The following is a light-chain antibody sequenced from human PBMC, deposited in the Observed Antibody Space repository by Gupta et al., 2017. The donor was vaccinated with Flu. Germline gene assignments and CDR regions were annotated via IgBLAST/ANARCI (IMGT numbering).Light chain of an antibody. CDR3: QQENSYSWT. Sequence: PSTLSASVGDRVTITCRASQSVSSWLAWYQQKPGKAPKVLIYKASSVESGVPSRFSGSGSGTEFTLTISSLQPDDFATYYCQQENSYSWTFGQGTKVEIK. CDR1: QSVSSW. J-gene: IGKJ1*01. V-gene: IGKV1-5*03. CDR2: KAS.